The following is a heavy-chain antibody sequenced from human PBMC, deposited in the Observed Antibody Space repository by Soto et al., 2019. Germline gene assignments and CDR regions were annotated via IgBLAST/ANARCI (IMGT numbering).Heavy chain of an antibody. D-gene: IGHD6-19*01. CDR2: ISSSSSTI. Sequence: EVQLVESGGGLVQPGGSLRLSCAASGFTFSSYSMNWVRQAPGKGLEWVSYISSSSSTIYYADSVKGRFTISRDNAKNSLYLQMNSLRDEDTAVYYCARDQRAVAHGYYYYGMDVWGQGTTVTVSS. V-gene: IGHV3-48*02. CDR3: ARDQRAVAHGYYYYGMDV. CDR1: GFTFSSYS. J-gene: IGHJ6*02.